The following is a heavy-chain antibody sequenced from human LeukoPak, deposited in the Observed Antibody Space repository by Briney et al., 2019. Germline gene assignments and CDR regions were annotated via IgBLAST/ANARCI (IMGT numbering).Heavy chain of an antibody. CDR2: INAYNGNT. V-gene: IGHV1-18*01. Sequence: GASVKVSCKAFGYTFKNYGINWVRQAPGQGLEWMGWINAYNGNTKYSRKFQDRLTMTTDTSTATASMELRSLRFDDTAIYYCVRVPELPEFWGQGTLVTVSS. CDR3: VRVPELPEF. CDR1: GYTFKNYG. J-gene: IGHJ4*02. D-gene: IGHD1-1*01.